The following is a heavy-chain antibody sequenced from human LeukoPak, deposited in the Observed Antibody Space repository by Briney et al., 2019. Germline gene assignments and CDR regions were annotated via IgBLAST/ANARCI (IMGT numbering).Heavy chain of an antibody. CDR2: LLYSGST. CDR1: GGSIPSYY. CDR3: ARGAYSNYLSVGY. V-gene: IGHV4-59*01. J-gene: IGHJ4*02. D-gene: IGHD4-11*01. Sequence: SETLSLTCAISGGSIPSYYWSWIRQTPGKGLEWIGYLLYSGSTNYNPSLKSRVTMSIDTSKNQFSLKLRSVTAADTAVHYCARGAYSNYLSVGYWGQGILVTVSS.